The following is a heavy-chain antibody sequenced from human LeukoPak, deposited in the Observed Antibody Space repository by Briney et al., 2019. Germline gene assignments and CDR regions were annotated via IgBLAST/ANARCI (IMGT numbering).Heavy chain of an antibody. CDR3: ARAPWFDP. V-gene: IGHV4-59*01. CDR2: IYPSSFT. Sequence: SETLSLICTVSGGSMNTYYWTWIRQPAGKGLQWIGYIYPSSFTNYNPSLKSRVTISVDTSKNQFSLKLSSVTAADTAVYYCARAPWFDPWGQGTLVTVSS. J-gene: IGHJ5*02. CDR1: GGSMNTYY.